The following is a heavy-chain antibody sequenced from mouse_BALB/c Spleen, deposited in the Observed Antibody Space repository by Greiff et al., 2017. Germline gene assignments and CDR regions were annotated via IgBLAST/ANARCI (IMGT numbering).Heavy chain of an antibody. V-gene: IGHV1-67*01. CDR2: ISTYYGNT. CDR1: GYTFTDYA. CDR3: ARSGDTMITTWFAY. J-gene: IGHJ3*01. Sequence: QVQLQQSGPELVRPGVSVKISCKGSGYTFTDYAMHWVKQSHAKSLEWIGVISTYYGNTNYNQKFKGKATLTVDESSSTAYMRLSSLTSEDSAVYYCARSGDTMITTWFAYWGQGTLVTVSA. D-gene: IGHD2-4*01.